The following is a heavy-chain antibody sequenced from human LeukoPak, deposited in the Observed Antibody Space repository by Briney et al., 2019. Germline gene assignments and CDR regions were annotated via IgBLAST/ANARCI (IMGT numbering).Heavy chain of an antibody. CDR1: GYTFTNYG. D-gene: IGHD3-16*01. CDR2: ISGYNGNT. V-gene: IGHV1-18*01. J-gene: IGHJ5*02. CDR3: ARDLGRGRDWFDP. Sequence: ASVKVSCKASGYTFTNYGISWLRPAPGQGPEWMGWISGYNGNTEYVQKFQGRVTMTTDSVTRTSHMELRSLTSDDTAVYYCARDLGRGRDWFDPWGQGTLVIVSS.